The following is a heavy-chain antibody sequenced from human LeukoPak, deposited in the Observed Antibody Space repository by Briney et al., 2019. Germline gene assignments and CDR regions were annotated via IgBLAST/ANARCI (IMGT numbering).Heavy chain of an antibody. V-gene: IGHV3-7*01. J-gene: IGHJ6*02. CDR2: IKRDGSEQ. D-gene: IGHD5-18*01. CDR3: ARSSLLHSNAMDV. Sequence: PGGSLRLSCTASGFTFSNYWMSWVRQAPGKGLEWVANIKRDGSEQWYVDSVKGRFTISRDNTKNSLYLQMSSLRDGDTAVYYCARSSLLHSNAMDVWGQGTTVTVSS. CDR1: GFTFSNYW.